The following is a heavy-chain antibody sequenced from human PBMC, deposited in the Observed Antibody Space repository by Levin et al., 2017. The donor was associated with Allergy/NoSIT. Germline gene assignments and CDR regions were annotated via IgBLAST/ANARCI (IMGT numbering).Heavy chain of an antibody. J-gene: IGHJ5*02. CDR1: GFPFSIYW. V-gene: IGHV3-7*01. CDR2: IKPDGSET. CDR3: ARLHDWSSFDP. Sequence: PGGSLRLSCAASGFPFSIYWMSWVRQAPGKGLEWVANIKPDGSETYSVDSVKGRFTISRDNAKNSLYLQMNSLRAEDTAVYSCARLHDWSSFDPWGQGTLVTVSS. D-gene: IGHD3-9*01.